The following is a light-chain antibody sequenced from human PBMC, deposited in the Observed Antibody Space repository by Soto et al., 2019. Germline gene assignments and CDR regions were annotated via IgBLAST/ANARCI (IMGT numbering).Light chain of an antibody. Sequence: DSQMTQYPSTLSASAGDRFTITSRASQSISSWLAWYPQKPGKAPKLLISKASTLQSGVPPRFSGSGYGTEFTLTISSLQPDDFATYYCQQYERYPMTFGGGTKVEIK. CDR1: QSISSW. CDR2: KAS. V-gene: IGKV1-5*03. CDR3: QQYERYPMT. J-gene: IGKJ4*01.